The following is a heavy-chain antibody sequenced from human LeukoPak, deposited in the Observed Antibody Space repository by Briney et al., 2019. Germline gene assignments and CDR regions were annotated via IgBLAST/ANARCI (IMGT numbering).Heavy chain of an antibody. CDR1: GITLSNYG. D-gene: IGHD3-16*02. Sequence: GGSLRLSCGVSGITLSNYGMSWVRQAPGKGLEWVAGLSGSAGGTNYADSVKGRFTISRDNSKNTLFLQMDRLRAEDTAVYFCAKRGVVVRVFLAGFHKEAYYFDSWGQGAQVTVSS. V-gene: IGHV3-23*01. J-gene: IGHJ4*02. CDR2: LSGSAGGT. CDR3: AKRGVVVRVFLAGFHKEAYYFDS.